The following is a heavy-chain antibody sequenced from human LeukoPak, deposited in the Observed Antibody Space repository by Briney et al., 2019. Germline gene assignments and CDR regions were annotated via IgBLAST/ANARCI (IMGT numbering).Heavy chain of an antibody. D-gene: IGHD4-17*01. Sequence: PGGSLRLSCAASGFPFSSYKMNLVRQAPGKGLGVVTSISSSSSYIHYADSEKGGFPISRDNAKNSLYLQMSGLRAEDAAVYYCARDPLHDYGAGLDYWGQGTLVAVSS. V-gene: IGHV3-21*01. CDR1: GFPFSSYK. CDR2: ISSSSSYI. J-gene: IGHJ4*02. CDR3: ARDPLHDYGAGLDY.